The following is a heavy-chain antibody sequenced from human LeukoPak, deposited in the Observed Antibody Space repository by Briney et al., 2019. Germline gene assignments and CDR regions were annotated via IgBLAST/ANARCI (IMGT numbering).Heavy chain of an antibody. CDR1: GESSFSNYY. CDR3: SRQVVGNDY. Sequence: SETVSLTCAVYGESSFSNYYWSWIRQTPGGALEWIGEINHSRYTNYNPSLKSRVTPSIDTSKNQFSLRLNSVTAADTAVYYCSRQVVGNDYWGQGTLVTVSS. J-gene: IGHJ4*02. D-gene: IGHD3-22*01. CDR2: INHSRYT. V-gene: IGHV4-34*01.